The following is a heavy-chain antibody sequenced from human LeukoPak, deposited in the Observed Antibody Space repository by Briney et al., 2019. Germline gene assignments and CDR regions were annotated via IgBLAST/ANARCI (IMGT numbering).Heavy chain of an antibody. CDR1: GFTFSNYW. CDR2: IKQDGSEK. CDR3: ARDGATFVTY. J-gene: IGHJ4*02. V-gene: IGHV3-7*01. D-gene: IGHD4-23*01. Sequence: GGSLRLSCAASGFTFSNYWMTWVRQPPGKGLEWVANIKQDGSEKYYVDSVKGRFTISRDNAKNSLYLQMNSLRAEDTAVYYCARDGATFVTYWGQGTLVTVSS.